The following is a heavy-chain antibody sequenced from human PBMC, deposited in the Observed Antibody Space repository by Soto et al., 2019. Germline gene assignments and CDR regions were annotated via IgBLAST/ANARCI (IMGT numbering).Heavy chain of an antibody. V-gene: IGHV4-34*01. CDR3: ARGGYCSGGSCHTTGMDV. J-gene: IGHJ6*02. CDR2: INHSGST. CDR1: GGSFSGYY. D-gene: IGHD2-15*01. Sequence: PSETLSLTCAVYGGSFSGYYWSWIRQPQGKGLEWIGEINHSGSTNYNPTLKSRVTISVDTSKNQFSLKLSLVTAAATAVYYCARGGYCSGGSCHTTGMDVWGQGTTVTVSS.